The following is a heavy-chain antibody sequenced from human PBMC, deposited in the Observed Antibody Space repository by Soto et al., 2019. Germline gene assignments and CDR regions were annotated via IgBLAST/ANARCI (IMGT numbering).Heavy chain of an antibody. Sequence: GSLRLSCVASGFTFSRYAMTWVRQAPGKGLEWVAISSASGLSTNYAESVRARFTISRDNSKNTLYLQMNSLRAEDTAVYYCAKAYYYDSTGYYRHFDYWGQGTVVTVSS. D-gene: IGHD3-22*01. CDR3: AKAYYYDSTGYYRHFDY. CDR2: SSASGLST. CDR1: GFTFSRYA. V-gene: IGHV3-23*01. J-gene: IGHJ4*02.